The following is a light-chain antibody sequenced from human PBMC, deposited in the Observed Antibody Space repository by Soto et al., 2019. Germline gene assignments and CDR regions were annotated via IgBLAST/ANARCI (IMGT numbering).Light chain of an antibody. CDR1: QSVSSD. Sequence: EIVMTQSPATVSVSPGERATLSCRASQSVSSDLAWFQQKPGQAPRLLIYRASIRATDIPVRFSGSGSGTEFTLAISSLQSEDFAVYYCHQYNSWPRTFGQGTRWIS. V-gene: IGKV3-15*01. CDR3: HQYNSWPRT. CDR2: RAS. J-gene: IGKJ1*01.